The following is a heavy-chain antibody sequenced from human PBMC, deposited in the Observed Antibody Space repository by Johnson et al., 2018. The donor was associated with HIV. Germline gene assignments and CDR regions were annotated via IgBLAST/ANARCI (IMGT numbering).Heavy chain of an antibody. Sequence: VESGGGLVQPGGSLRLSCAASGFTFSSYAMHWVRQAPGKGLEWVSAISGSGGSTYYADSVKGRFTISRDNSKNTLYLQMNSLRAEDTALYYCARDLDSSSSEDAFDIWGQGTMVTVSS. J-gene: IGHJ3*02. V-gene: IGHV3-23*04. CDR3: ARDLDSSSSEDAFDI. CDR1: GFTFSSYA. CDR2: ISGSGGST. D-gene: IGHD6-6*01.